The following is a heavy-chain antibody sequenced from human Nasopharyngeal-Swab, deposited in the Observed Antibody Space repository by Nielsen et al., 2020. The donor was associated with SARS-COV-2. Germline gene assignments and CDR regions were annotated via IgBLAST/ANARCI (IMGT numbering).Heavy chain of an antibody. CDR1: GYTFTGYA. CDR3: ARGGSSLGANLEDP. Sequence: ASVKVSCKASGYTFTGYAMHWVRQAPGQRLEWMGWINAGNGNTKYSQKFQGRVTMTRNTSTSTAYLELSSLRSEDTAVYYCARGGSSLGANLEDPWGQGTLVIVSS. CDR2: INAGNGNT. V-gene: IGHV1-3*01. J-gene: IGHJ5*02. D-gene: IGHD3-16*01.